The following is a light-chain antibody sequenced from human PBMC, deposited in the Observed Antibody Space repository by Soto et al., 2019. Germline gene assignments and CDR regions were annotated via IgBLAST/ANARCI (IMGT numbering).Light chain of an antibody. CDR3: QQCGALPPT. CDR2: GAS. CDR1: QTVSNTY. V-gene: IGKV3-20*01. J-gene: IGKJ4*01. Sequence: EIVLTQFPGALSLSPGERVTLSCRASQTVSNTYLAWYQQKSGQAPKFLIYGASNRATGIPDRFSGSGSGADFTLTIRRLEPEDFAVYSCQQCGALPPTFGGGTKVEIK.